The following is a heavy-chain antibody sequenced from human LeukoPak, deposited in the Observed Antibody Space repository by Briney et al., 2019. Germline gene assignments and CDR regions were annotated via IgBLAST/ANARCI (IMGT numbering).Heavy chain of an antibody. CDR3: AGGLSDYYYTVGY. V-gene: IGHV3-74*01. Sequence: GGSLRLSCTTSGFTVTNYWMHWVRQAPGKGLVWVSRINSDGSNTNYAGSVKGRFTISRDNARNTLYLQMNGLRAEDTAVYYCAGGLSDYYYTVGYWGQGTLVTVSS. CDR1: GFTVTNYW. J-gene: IGHJ4*02. CDR2: INSDGSNT. D-gene: IGHD3-22*01.